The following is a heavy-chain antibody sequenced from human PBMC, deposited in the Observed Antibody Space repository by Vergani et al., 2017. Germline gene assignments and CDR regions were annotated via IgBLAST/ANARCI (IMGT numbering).Heavy chain of an antibody. Sequence: VQLVQSGGGLVQPGGSLRLSCAASGFTFSSYSMNWVRQAPGKGLEWVSYISSSSSYIYYADSVKGRFTISRDNAKNSLYLQMNSLRAEDTAVYYCARRSSSSAGWFDPWGQGTLVTVSS. CDR1: GFTFSSYS. J-gene: IGHJ5*02. V-gene: IGHV3-21*05. CDR3: ARRSSSSAGWFDP. CDR2: ISSSSSYI. D-gene: IGHD6-6*01.